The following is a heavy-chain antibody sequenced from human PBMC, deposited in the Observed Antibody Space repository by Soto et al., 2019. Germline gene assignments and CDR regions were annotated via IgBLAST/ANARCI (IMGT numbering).Heavy chain of an antibody. CDR1: GYSFTNYW. CDR3: ARRNIRNYPFHFES. CDR2: IYPGDSAT. V-gene: IGHV5-51*01. D-gene: IGHD1-7*01. J-gene: IGHJ4*02. Sequence: PGESLKISCKGSGYSFTNYWIGWVRQLPGKGLEWMGSIYPGDSATKYSPSFEGQVSISVDKSINTAYLQWRSLKASDTALYFCARRNIRNYPFHFESWGQGTLVTVSS.